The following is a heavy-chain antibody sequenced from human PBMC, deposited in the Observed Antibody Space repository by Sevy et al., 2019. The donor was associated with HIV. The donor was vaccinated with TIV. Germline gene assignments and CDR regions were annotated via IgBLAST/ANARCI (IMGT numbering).Heavy chain of an antibody. CDR3: ARAGGSWALRY. CDR2: ISGSGNTI. D-gene: IGHD1-26*01. Sequence: GGSLRLSCAASGFIFSDYYMSWIRQAPGKGLEWVSYISGSGNTIYYTDSVKGRFTISRDNAKDSLYLQMNSLRAEDTGVDYCARAGGSWALRYWGQGSLVTVSS. CDR1: GFIFSDYY. V-gene: IGHV3-11*01. J-gene: IGHJ4*02.